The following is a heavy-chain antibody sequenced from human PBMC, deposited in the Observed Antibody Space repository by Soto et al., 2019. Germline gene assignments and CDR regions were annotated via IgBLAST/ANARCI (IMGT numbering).Heavy chain of an antibody. CDR3: ARERDNYDFWSGYYIY. Sequence: ASVKVSCKASGYTFTSYGISWVRQAPGQGLEWMGWISAYTGNTNYAQKLQGRVTMTTDTSASTAYMELRSLRSDDTAVYYCARERDNYDFWSGYYIYWGQGTLVTVSS. CDR2: ISAYTGNT. V-gene: IGHV1-18*01. J-gene: IGHJ4*02. CDR1: GYTFTSYG. D-gene: IGHD3-3*01.